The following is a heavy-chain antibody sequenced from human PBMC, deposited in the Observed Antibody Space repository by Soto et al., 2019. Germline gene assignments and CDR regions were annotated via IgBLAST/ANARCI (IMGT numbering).Heavy chain of an antibody. CDR2: IYHSGST. CDR1: GGSISSGNW. J-gene: IGHJ4*02. CDR3: ARGGAAAGLFDY. D-gene: IGHD6-13*01. V-gene: IGHV4-4*02. Sequence: QVQLQESGPGLVKPSGTLSLTCAVSGGSISSGNWWSWVRQPPGKGLEWIGEIYHSGSTNYNPSLKSRVTMSVDKSKNQLSLELSSVTAADTAVYYCARGGAAAGLFDYWGQGTLVTVSS.